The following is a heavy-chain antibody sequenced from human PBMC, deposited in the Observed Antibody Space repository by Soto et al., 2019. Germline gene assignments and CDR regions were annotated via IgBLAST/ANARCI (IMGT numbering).Heavy chain of an antibody. J-gene: IGHJ4*02. Sequence: PSETLSLTCTVSGGSINSDYWIWIRQPPGRGLEWIGYIYYTGSTSYNPSHRSRVTISVDRSKNQFYLKLGSVTAADTALYYCARDQGNDYNRAGFDYWGQGILVTVSS. CDR1: GGSINSDY. D-gene: IGHD4-4*01. CDR3: ARDQGNDYNRAGFDY. CDR2: IYYTGST. V-gene: IGHV4-59*01.